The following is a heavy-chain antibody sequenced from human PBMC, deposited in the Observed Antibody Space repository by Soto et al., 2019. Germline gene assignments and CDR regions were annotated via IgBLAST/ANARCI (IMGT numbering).Heavy chain of an antibody. D-gene: IGHD4-17*01. CDR2: IYISGST. CDR1: GGSISSHY. V-gene: IGHV4-4*07. Sequence: SETLSLTCTVSGGSISSHYWSWIRQPAGKGLEWIGRIYISGSTDYNPSLESRVTMSVDTAKNQFSLKLNSVTAADTAVYYCASALLDYGDYYFDYWGQGALVTVSS. J-gene: IGHJ4*02. CDR3: ASALLDYGDYYFDY.